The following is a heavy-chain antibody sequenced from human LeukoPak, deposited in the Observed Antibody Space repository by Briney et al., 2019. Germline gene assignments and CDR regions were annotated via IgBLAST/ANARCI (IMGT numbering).Heavy chain of an antibody. D-gene: IGHD2-15*01. J-gene: IGHJ4*02. CDR2: AWYDGTNE. CDR1: GITSSNYG. V-gene: IGHV3-33*01. CDR3: AYCSAGSCSGSPVDY. Sequence: GGSLRLSCVASGITSSNYGMHWVRQAPGKGLEWVAVAWYDGTNEDYADSVKDRFTISRDNSKNTLYLQMNSLRAEDTAVYYCAYCSAGSCSGSPVDYWGQGTQVTVSS.